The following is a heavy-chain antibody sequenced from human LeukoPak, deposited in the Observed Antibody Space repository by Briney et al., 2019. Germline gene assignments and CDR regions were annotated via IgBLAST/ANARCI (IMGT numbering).Heavy chain of an antibody. CDR3: AKVGEGAAKD. CDR2: IYSGGST. V-gene: IGHV3-53*01. CDR1: GFTVSYNY. Sequence: PGGSLRLSCAASGFTVSYNYMTWVRQAPGKGLEWVSVIYSGGSTYYADSVKGRFTISRDTSKNTLYLQMNSLRAEDTAVYYCAKVGEGAAKDWGQGTLVTVSS. J-gene: IGHJ4*02. D-gene: IGHD1-26*01.